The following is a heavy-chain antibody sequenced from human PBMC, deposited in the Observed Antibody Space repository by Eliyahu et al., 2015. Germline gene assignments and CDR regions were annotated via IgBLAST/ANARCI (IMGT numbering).Heavy chain of an antibody. J-gene: IGHJ4*02. CDR2: ISGGGGIT. V-gene: IGHV3-23*01. CDR3: AKAEGGGTYFPDY. CDR1: XFXFSSYA. D-gene: IGHD1-26*01. Sequence: EVQLLESGGGLVQPGGSLXLSXAASXFXFSSYAMSWVRQAPGKGLEWVSTISGGGGITYYADSVKGRFTISRDNSKNTLYLQVSSLRAEDTAVYYCAKAEGGGTYFPDYWGQGTLVTVSS.